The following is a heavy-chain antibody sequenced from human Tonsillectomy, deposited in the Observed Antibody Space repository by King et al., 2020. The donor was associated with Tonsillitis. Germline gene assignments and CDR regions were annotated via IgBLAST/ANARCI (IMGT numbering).Heavy chain of an antibody. CDR2: INPHSGAT. CDR1: GYTFTEHC. Sequence: VQLVESGTEVKKPGASVKVSCKTSGYTFTEHCIHWVRQAPGQGLEWMGWINPHSGATNFAQKFLGRVTLTRDTSIRTAYMELSRLTSDDTALFYWVVAVTGTAGLGYYFDNWGQGTLVTVSS. D-gene: IGHD6-19*01. CDR3: VVAVTGTAGLGYYFDN. J-gene: IGHJ4*02. V-gene: IGHV1-2*02.